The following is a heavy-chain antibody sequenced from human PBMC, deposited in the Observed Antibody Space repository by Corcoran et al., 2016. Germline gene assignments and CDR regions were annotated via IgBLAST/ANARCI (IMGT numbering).Heavy chain of an antibody. J-gene: IGHJ6*02. D-gene: IGHD6-25*01. V-gene: IGHV1-69*06. Sequence: QVQLVQSGAEVKKPGSSVKVSCMASGGTFSSYAISWVRQAPGQGLEWMGGIIPIFGTANYAQKFQGRVTITADKSTSTAYMELSSLRSEDTAGYDWARDRRIAAGRDYYYGMDVWGQGTTVTVSS. CDR3: ARDRRIAAGRDYYYGMDV. CDR2: IIPIFGTA. CDR1: GGTFSSYA.